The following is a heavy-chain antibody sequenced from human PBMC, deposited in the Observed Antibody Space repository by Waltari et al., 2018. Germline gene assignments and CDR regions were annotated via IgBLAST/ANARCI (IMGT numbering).Heavy chain of an antibody. J-gene: IGHJ3*02. Sequence: QVHLVESGGGVVQPGKSLRLSCSASGMTLCSYSMHWVRQAPGQGLEWVALTSFDGGNKFDADSVKGRFTISRDNSKNTLYLEMNSLRAEDTAIYYCVSSAAGTRLSDAFNIWGQGTMVT. V-gene: IGHV3-30*01. CDR3: VSSAAGTRLSDAFNI. CDR2: TSFDGGNK. CDR1: GMTLCSYS. D-gene: IGHD6-13*01.